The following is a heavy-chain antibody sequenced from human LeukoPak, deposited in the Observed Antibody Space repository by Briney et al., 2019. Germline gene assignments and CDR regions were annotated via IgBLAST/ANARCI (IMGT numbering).Heavy chain of an antibody. CDR3: ARDVVAGVWQQPRY. Sequence: GASVKVSCKASGGTFSSYAISWVRQAPGQGVEWMGGIIPIFGTANYAQKFQGRVTITADESTSTAYMELSSLRSEDMAVYYCARDVVAGVWQQPRYWGQGTLVTVSS. J-gene: IGHJ4*02. CDR2: IIPIFGTA. V-gene: IGHV1-69*01. D-gene: IGHD6-13*01. CDR1: GGTFSSYA.